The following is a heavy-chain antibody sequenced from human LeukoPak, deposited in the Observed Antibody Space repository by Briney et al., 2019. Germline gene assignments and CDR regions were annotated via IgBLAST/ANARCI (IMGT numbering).Heavy chain of an antibody. D-gene: IGHD6-13*01. V-gene: IGHV4-59*11. CDR3: ARASAAGTHLDY. CDR2: IYYTGST. CDR1: SGSITGHY. Sequence: SETLSLTCTVSSGSITGHYWSWIRQPPGKGLKWLGYIYYTGSTNYNPSLKSRVTISVDTSKNQFSLKLSSVTAADTAVYYCARASAAGTHLDYWGQGTLVTVSS. J-gene: IGHJ4*02.